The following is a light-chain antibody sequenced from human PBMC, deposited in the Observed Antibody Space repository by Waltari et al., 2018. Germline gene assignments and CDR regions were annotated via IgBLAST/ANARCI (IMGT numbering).Light chain of an antibody. Sequence: EIVMTPSPATLSVSLGERATFSCRASQSVSNNLAWYQQKPRQAPRLLIYGASTRATGNPASFSGSGSGTEFTLTISSLQSEDFAVYYCQQYNNWPAFTFGPGTKVDIK. V-gene: IGKV3-15*01. CDR2: GAS. J-gene: IGKJ3*01. CDR3: QQYNNWPAFT. CDR1: QSVSNN.